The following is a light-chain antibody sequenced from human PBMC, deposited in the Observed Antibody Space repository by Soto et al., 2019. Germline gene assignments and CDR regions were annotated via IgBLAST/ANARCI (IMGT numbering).Light chain of an antibody. CDR1: QSVSSN. Sequence: ENVVKQSPATLSGSTGEGATLSCRASQSVSSNLAWYQQKPGQAPRILIYGASTRATGIPARFSGSGSGTEFTLTITSLQSEDFAIYYCLQYDNWPPWTFGQGSIVDVK. J-gene: IGKJ1*01. V-gene: IGKV3-15*01. CDR3: LQYDNWPPWT. CDR2: GAS.